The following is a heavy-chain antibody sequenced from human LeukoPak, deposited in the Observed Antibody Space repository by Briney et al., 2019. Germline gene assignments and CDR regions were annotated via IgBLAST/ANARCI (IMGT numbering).Heavy chain of an antibody. CDR1: GGTFSSYT. J-gene: IGHJ5*02. CDR2: IIPILGIA. D-gene: IGHD6-6*01. Sequence: SVKISCKASGGTFSSYTISWVRQAPGQGLEWMGRIIPILGIANYAQKFQGRVTITADKSTSTAYMELSSLRSEDTAVYYCARWEYSSSSYRLDPWGQGTLVTVSS. CDR3: ARWEYSSSSYRLDP. V-gene: IGHV1-69*02.